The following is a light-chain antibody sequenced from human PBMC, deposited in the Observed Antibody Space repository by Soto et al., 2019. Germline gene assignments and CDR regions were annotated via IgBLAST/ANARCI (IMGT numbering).Light chain of an antibody. CDR3: QQFNSYPYT. V-gene: IGKV1-16*02. Sequence: DIRMTQSPSSLSASVGDRVTITSRASQGISNHLAWFQQKPGQAPKSLIYAASILQGGVPSKFSGSGSGTEFTLTISSLQPEDSATYYCQQFNSYPYTFRQGTKLEIK. CDR2: AAS. J-gene: IGKJ2*01. CDR1: QGISNH.